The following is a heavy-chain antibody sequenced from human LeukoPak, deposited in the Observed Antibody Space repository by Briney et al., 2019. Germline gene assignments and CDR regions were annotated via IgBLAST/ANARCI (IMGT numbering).Heavy chain of an antibody. V-gene: IGHV1-69*04. CDR2: IIPILGIA. CDR3: ARDLGRFGELSGEYAFDI. D-gene: IGHD3-10*01. CDR1: GYTFSSYA. J-gene: IGHJ3*02. Sequence: SVKVSCKASGYTFSSYAISWVRQAPGQGLEWMGRIIPILGIANYAQKFQGRVTITADKSTSTAYMELSSLRSEDTAVYYCARDLGRFGELSGEYAFDIWGQGTMVTVSS.